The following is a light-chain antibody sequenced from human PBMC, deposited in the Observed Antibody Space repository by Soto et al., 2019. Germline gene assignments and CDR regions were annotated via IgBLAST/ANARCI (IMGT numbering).Light chain of an antibody. V-gene: IGLV2-14*01. CDR3: SSYTNSSTWV. CDR2: DVS. J-gene: IGLJ3*02. Sequence: QSALTQPASVSGSPGQSITISCTGASSDVGGYNYVSWYQQNPGKAPKLILYDVSTRPSGVTHRFSSAKSGNTASLNVSGLQAEDEDDYYCSSYTNSSTWVFGGGTKLTVL. CDR1: SSDVGGYNY.